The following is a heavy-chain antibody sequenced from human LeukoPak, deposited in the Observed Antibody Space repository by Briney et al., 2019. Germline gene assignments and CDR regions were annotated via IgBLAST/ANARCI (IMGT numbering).Heavy chain of an antibody. CDR1: GFTFIDYS. J-gene: IGHJ4*02. D-gene: IGHD5-12*01. CDR3: ARDHRYAFDN. Sequence: GGSLRLSCAASGFTFIDYSMNWVRQAPGKGLEWISYVGISSGNTKYAASVKGRFTISGDSAKNSVFLQMNSLRVEDTAVYYCARDHRYAFDNWGQGTLVTVSS. CDR2: VGISSGNT. V-gene: IGHV3-48*04.